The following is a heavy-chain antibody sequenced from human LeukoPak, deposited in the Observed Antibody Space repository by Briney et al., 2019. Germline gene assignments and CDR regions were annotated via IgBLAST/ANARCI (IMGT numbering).Heavy chain of an antibody. CDR2: IYYSGNI. V-gene: IGHV4-59*01. CDR3: ARDWYSSGWRIFDY. J-gene: IGHJ4*02. CDR1: GGSISSYY. Sequence: SETLSLTCTVSGGSISSYYWSWIRQPPGKGLEWIGYIYYSGNINYDPSLKSRLTISRDTSKNQLSLKLDSVTAADTAVYYCARDWYSSGWRIFDYWGQGTLVTVSS. D-gene: IGHD6-19*01.